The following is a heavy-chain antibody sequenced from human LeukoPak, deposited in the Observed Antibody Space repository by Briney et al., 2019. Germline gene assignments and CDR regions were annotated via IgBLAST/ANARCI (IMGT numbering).Heavy chain of an antibody. J-gene: IGHJ4*02. Sequence: SETLSLTCTVSGGSISSYYWSWIRQPAGKGLEWIGRFYTSGSTNYNPSLKSRVTMSVDTSKNQFSLKLSSVTAADTAVYYCARGRVAYYYGSGSSYYFDYWGQGTLVTVSS. CDR2: FYTSGST. D-gene: IGHD3-10*01. CDR1: GGSISSYY. CDR3: ARGRVAYYYGSGSSYYFDY. V-gene: IGHV4-4*07.